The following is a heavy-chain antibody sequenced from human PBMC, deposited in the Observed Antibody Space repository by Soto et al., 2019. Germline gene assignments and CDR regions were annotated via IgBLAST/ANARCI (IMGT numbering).Heavy chain of an antibody. J-gene: IGHJ5*02. D-gene: IGHD2-15*01. CDR3: ARGYCSGGSCYSTNWFEP. Sequence: SVKVSCKASGGTFSSYTISWVRQAPGQGLEWMGRIIPILGIANYAQKFQGRVTITADKSTSTAYMELSSLRSEDTAVYYCARGYCSGGSCYSTNWFEPWGQGTLVTVSS. V-gene: IGHV1-69*02. CDR2: IIPILGIA. CDR1: GGTFSSYT.